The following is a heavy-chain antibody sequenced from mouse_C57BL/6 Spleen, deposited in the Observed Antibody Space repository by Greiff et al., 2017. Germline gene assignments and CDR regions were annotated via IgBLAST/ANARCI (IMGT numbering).Heavy chain of an antibody. J-gene: IGHJ2*01. Sequence: EVKLQESGGGLVKPGGSLKLSCAASGFTFSSYAMSWVRQTPAQRLEWVATISDGGSYTYYPDNVKGRFTISRDNAKNNLYLQMSHLKSEDTAMYYCARRAGTRYFDYWGQGTTLTVAS. D-gene: IGHD3-3*01. CDR2: ISDGGSYT. V-gene: IGHV5-4*03. CDR3: ARRAGTRYFDY. CDR1: GFTFSSYA.